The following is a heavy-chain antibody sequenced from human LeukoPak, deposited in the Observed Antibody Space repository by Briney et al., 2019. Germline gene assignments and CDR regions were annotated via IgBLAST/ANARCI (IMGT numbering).Heavy chain of an antibody. CDR1: GGSISSGSYY. CDR2: IYTSGST. Sequence: SETLSLTCTVSGGSISSGSYYWSWTRQPAGRGLEWIGRIYTSGSTNYNPSLKSRVTISVDTSKNQFSLKLSSVTAADTAVYYCARVYDFWSGSYYFDYWGQGTLVTVSS. CDR3: ARVYDFWSGSYYFDY. J-gene: IGHJ4*02. D-gene: IGHD3-3*01. V-gene: IGHV4-61*02.